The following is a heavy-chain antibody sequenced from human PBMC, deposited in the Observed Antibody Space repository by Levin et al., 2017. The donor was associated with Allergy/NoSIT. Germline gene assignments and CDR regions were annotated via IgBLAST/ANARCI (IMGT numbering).Heavy chain of an antibody. CDR1: GGSISSGGYY. Sequence: SETLSLTCTVSGGSISSGGYYWSWIRQHPGKGLEWIGYIYYSGSTYYNPSLKSRVTISVDTSKNQFSLKLSSVTAADTAVYYCAREQGGSSWDYYYYYYVDVWGKGTTVTVSS. D-gene: IGHD6-13*01. V-gene: IGHV4-31*03. CDR2: IYYSGST. CDR3: AREQGGSSWDYYYYYYVDV. J-gene: IGHJ6*03.